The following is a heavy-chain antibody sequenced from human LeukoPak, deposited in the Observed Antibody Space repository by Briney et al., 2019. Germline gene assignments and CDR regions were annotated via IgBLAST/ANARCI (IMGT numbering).Heavy chain of an antibody. CDR1: GFTFDDYA. CDR3: AREPRITIFGVVMGLDY. V-gene: IGHV3-9*01. Sequence: GGSLRLSCAASGFTFDDYAMHWVRQTPGKGLEWVSHISWNSATIEYADSVKGRFTISRDNSKNTLYLQMNSLRAEDTAVYYCAREPRITIFGVVMGLDYWGQGTLVTVSS. J-gene: IGHJ4*02. D-gene: IGHD3-3*01. CDR2: ISWNSATI.